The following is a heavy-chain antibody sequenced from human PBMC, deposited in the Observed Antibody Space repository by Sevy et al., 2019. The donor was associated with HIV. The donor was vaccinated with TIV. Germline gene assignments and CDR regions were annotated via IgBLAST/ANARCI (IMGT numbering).Heavy chain of an antibody. CDR1: GYSFTSYC. CDR3: TRQGPSDGMDV. CDR2: FCPGDSDI. V-gene: IGHV5-51*01. J-gene: IGHJ6*02. Sequence: GESLKISCKISGYSFTSYCIGWVRQMTGKGLEWMGIFCPGDSDISYSPPFQGQVTISADKSISTVYLQWRNLKASDTAMYYCTRQGPSDGMDVWGRGTTVTVSS.